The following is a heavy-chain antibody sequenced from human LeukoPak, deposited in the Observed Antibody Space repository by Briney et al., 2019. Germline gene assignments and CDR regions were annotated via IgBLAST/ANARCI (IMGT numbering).Heavy chain of an antibody. D-gene: IGHD6-13*01. Sequence: PGGSLRPSCAASGFTFSSYDMHWVRQATGKGLEWVSAIGTAGDTYYPGSVKGRFTISRENAKDSLYLQMNSLRAGDTAVYYCARDRYSSSCSVQGYYYGMDVWGQGTTVTVSS. J-gene: IGHJ6*02. CDR1: GFTFSSYD. CDR2: IGTAGDT. CDR3: ARDRYSSSCSVQGYYYGMDV. V-gene: IGHV3-13*01.